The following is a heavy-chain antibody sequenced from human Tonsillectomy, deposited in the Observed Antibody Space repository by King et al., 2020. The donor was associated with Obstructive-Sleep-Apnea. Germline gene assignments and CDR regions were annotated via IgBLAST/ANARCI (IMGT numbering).Heavy chain of an antibody. D-gene: IGHD5-24*01. CDR3: AKALEMTTILDY. CDR1: GFTFDDYA. Sequence: EVQLVESGGVVVQPGGSLRLSCAASGFTFDDYAMHRVRQAPGKGLEWVSLISWDGGSTYYADSVKGRFTISRDNSKNSLYLQMNSLRGEDTALYYCAKALEMTTILDYWGQGTLVTVSS. J-gene: IGHJ4*02. V-gene: IGHV3-43D*03. CDR2: ISWDGGST.